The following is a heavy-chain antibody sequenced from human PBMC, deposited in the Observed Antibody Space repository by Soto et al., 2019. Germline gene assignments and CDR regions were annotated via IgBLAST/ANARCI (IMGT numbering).Heavy chain of an antibody. V-gene: IGHV3-11*01. Sequence: GGSLRLSCAASGFTFSDYYMSWIRQAPGKGLDWVSYISSSGTTIYYADSVKGRFTISRENAKNSLYLQMNSLRAEDTAVYYCARVAHDCGGDCYSDYCGEGTMVTVSS. J-gene: IGHJ4*02. CDR1: GFTFSDYY. D-gene: IGHD2-21*02. CDR2: ISSSGTTI. CDR3: ARVAHDCGGDCYSDY.